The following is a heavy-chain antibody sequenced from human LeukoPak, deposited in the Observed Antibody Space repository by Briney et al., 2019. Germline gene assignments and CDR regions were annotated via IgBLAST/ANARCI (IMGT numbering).Heavy chain of an antibody. CDR1: GYSFTSYC. CDR3: GMSGDRVPLQDDVFDV. D-gene: IGHD1-26*01. Sequence: GESLKISCKVSGYSFTSYCIGWVRQMPGKGLEWMGIIYPGDSGPTYSSSFQGQVTISVDKSINTAYLQWSSLQASDTAMYYCGMSGDRVPLQDDVFDVWGQGTIVTVST. J-gene: IGHJ3*01. CDR2: IYPGDSGP. V-gene: IGHV5-51*01.